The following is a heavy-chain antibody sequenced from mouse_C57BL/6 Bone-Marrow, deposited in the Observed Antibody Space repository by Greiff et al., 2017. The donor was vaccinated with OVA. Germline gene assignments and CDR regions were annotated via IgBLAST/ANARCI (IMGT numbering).Heavy chain of an antibody. J-gene: IGHJ2*01. CDR1: GYTFTDYY. Sequence: EVQLQQSGPELVKPGASVKISCKASGYTFTDYYMNWVKQSHGKSLEWIGDINPNNGGTSYNQKFKGKATLTVDKSSSTAYMELRSLTSEDSAVYYCAQTVKGAYYFDYWGQGTTLTVSS. V-gene: IGHV1-26*01. CDR2: INPNNGGT. D-gene: IGHD4-1*01. CDR3: AQTVKGAYYFDY.